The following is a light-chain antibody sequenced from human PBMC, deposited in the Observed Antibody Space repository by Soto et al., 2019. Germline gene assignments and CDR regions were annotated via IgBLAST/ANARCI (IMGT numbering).Light chain of an antibody. V-gene: IGLV2-14*01. CDR2: EVR. CDR3: CSYTRTSNHYF. J-gene: IGLJ1*01. Sequence: QSVLTQPASVSGSPGQSITISCTGTSSDIGDYDYVSWYQQRPGRAPKLMIYEVRYRPSGVSNRFSGSKSGNTASLTTSGLQAEDEADYYCCSYTRTSNHYFFGSGTKVTVL. CDR1: SSDIGDYDY.